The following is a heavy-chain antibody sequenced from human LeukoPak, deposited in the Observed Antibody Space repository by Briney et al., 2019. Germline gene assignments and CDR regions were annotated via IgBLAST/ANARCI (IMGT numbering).Heavy chain of an antibody. CDR3: ARSVDTAMVADY. CDR2: IYYSGST. J-gene: IGHJ4*02. D-gene: IGHD5-18*01. Sequence: SETLSLTCTVSGGAISRYYWSWIRQPPGKGLEWIGYIYYSGSTYYNPSLKSRVTISVDTSKNQFSLKLSSVTAADTAVYYCARSVDTAMVADYWGQGTLVTVSS. V-gene: IGHV4-59*06. CDR1: GGAISRYY.